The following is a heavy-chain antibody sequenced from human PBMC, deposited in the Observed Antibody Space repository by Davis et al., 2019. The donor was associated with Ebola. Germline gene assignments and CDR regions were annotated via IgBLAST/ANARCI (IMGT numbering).Heavy chain of an antibody. CDR3: ARDSGSCLYYYYYGMDV. CDR2: ISGSGTYT. V-gene: IGHV3-23*01. J-gene: IGHJ6*02. D-gene: IGHD1-26*01. Sequence: GGSLRLSCAASRLTFSSYAMSWVRQAPGKGLEWVSTISGSGTYTYYADSVKGRFTISRDNSKDTLYLQMNSLRAEDTAVYYCARDSGSCLYYYYYGMDVWGQGTTVTVSS. CDR1: RLTFSSYA.